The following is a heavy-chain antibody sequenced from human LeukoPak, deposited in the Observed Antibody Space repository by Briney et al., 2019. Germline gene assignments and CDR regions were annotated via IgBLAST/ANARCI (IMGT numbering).Heavy chain of an antibody. CDR1: GFTFSSYA. CDR3: ARGYQLLNTFDY. Sequence: GGSLRLSCAASGFTFSSYAMSWVRQAPGKGLEWVSSISSSSSYIYYADSVKGRFTISRDNAKNSLYLQMNSLRAEDTAVYYCARGYQLLNTFDYWGQGTLVTVSS. CDR2: ISSSSSYI. V-gene: IGHV3-21*01. D-gene: IGHD2-2*01. J-gene: IGHJ4*02.